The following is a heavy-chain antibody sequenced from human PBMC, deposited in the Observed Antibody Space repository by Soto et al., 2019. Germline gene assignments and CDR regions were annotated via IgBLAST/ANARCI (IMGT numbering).Heavy chain of an antibody. CDR2: IDPSDSQT. CDR3: ARQIYDSDTGPNFQYYFDS. V-gene: IGHV5-10-1*01. J-gene: IGHJ4*02. Sequence: GESLKISCKGSGYSFAGYWITWVRQKPGEGLEWMGRIDPSDSQTYYSPSFRGHVTISATKSITTVFLQWSSLRASDTAMYYCARQIYDSDTGPNFQYYFDSWGQGTPVTVSS. CDR1: GYSFAGYW. D-gene: IGHD3-22*01.